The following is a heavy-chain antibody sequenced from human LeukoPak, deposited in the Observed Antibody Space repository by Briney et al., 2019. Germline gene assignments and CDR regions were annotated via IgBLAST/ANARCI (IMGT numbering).Heavy chain of an antibody. J-gene: IGHJ5*01. CDR1: GFTFGDYG. D-gene: IGHD2-2*01. Sequence: GGSLRLSCTASGFTFGDYGMSWVRQAPGKGLEWVSAISGSGGSTYYADSVKGRFTISRDNSKSTLYLQMDSLRAEDTAVYYCAKDRHAPGRYCSSTTCFPFDSWGQGTLVTVSS. CDR3: AKDRHAPGRYCSSTTCFPFDS. V-gene: IGHV3-23*01. CDR2: ISGSGGST.